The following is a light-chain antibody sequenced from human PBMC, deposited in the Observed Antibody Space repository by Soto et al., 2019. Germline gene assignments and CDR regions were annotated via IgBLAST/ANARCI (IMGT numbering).Light chain of an antibody. J-gene: IGLJ1*01. Sequence: QSALTQPASVSGSPGQSITISCTGTSSDVGGYNYVSWYQQHPGKAPKLMIYEVSNRPSGVSNRFSGSKPGNTASLTISGLQAEDEADYYCSSYTSCSTLLFGTGTKVSDL. CDR2: EVS. CDR3: SSYTSCSTLL. CDR1: SSDVGGYNY. V-gene: IGLV2-14*01.